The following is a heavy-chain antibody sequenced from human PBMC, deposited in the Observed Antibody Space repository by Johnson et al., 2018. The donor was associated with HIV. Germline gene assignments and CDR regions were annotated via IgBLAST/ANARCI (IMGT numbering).Heavy chain of an antibody. Sequence: VQLVESGGGLVQPGGSVRLSCAASGFTFDDYAMTWVRQAPGKGLEWVSAINWNGGTTGYTDSVQGRFTISRANAKNTLYLQMNSLRAEDTAVYYCARREGTTGTFSAFDIWGQGTMVTVSS. CDR1: GFTFDDYA. V-gene: IGHV3-20*04. J-gene: IGHJ3*02. CDR2: INWNGGTT. CDR3: ARREGTTGTFSAFDI. D-gene: IGHD1-1*01.